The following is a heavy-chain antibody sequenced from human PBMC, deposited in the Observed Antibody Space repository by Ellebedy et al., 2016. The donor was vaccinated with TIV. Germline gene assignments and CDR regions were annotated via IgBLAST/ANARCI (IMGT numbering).Heavy chain of an antibody. CDR3: ARQVAVLDGFDP. D-gene: IGHD2-2*01. V-gene: IGHV1-8*01. CDR1: GYSFTSHD. Sequence: ASSVKVSCKASGYSFTSHDIIWVRQATGQGLEWMGWMNPNSGNTGYAQKFQGRLTMTRDPSLTIAYMELSSLTSEDTAVYYCARQVAVLDGFDPWGQGTLVTVSS. J-gene: IGHJ5*02. CDR2: MNPNSGNT.